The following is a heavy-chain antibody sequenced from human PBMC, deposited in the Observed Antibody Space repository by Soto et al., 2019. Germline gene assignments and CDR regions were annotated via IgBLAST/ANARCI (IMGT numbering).Heavy chain of an antibody. D-gene: IGHD3-16*01. J-gene: IGHJ6*03. CDR3: ARRAGDSYYMDV. Sequence: GESLKISCKGSGSSFTDYWIGWVRQMPGKGLEWMGITYPGDSDTRYSPSIQGQVTISVDKSISTAYLQWSSLKASDTAVYYCARRAGDSYYMDVWGKGTTVTVSS. V-gene: IGHV5-51*01. CDR2: TYPGDSDT. CDR1: GSSFTDYW.